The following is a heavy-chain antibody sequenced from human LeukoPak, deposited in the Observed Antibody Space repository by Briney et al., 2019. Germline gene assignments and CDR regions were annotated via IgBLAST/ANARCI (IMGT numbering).Heavy chain of an antibody. D-gene: IGHD2-2*01. CDR1: GYTFTSYG. J-gene: IGHJ5*02. V-gene: IGHV1-18*01. CDR3: ARAQSPYCSSTSCSGDWFDP. CDR2: ISAYNGNT. Sequence: ASVKVSCKASGYTFTSYGISWVRQAPGQGLEWMGWISAYNGNTNYAQKLQGRVTMTTDTSTSTAYMELRSLRSDDTAVYYCARAQSPYCSSTSCSGDWFDPWGQGTLVTVSS.